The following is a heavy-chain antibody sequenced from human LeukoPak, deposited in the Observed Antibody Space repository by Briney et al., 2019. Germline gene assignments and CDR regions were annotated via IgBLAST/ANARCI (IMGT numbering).Heavy chain of an antibody. CDR3: AKTSGGGGHDS. CDR2: VYHSGT. Sequence: PAETLSLTCIVSGYYIGSGHYWAWIRQPPGKGPEWIGCVYHSGTYYTSSLTSRVSISMDTSRNLFSLKVTSVTAADSAFYYCAKTSGGGGHDSWGQGLLVTVSS. J-gene: IGHJ5*01. V-gene: IGHV4-38-2*02. CDR1: GYYIGSGHY. D-gene: IGHD4-23*01.